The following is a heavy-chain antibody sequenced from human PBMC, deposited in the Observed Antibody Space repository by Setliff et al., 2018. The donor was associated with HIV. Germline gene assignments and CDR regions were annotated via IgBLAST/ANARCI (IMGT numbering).Heavy chain of an antibody. J-gene: IGHJ4*02. Sequence: PGGSLRLSCTTSGFIFGDYAMSWVRQAPGKGLEWVGFIRSKAHGGTTEYAASVEVRFIISRDDSKSIAYLQMNSLKTEDTAVYYCTRSNWGSTPDFDYWGQGTMVTVSS. V-gene: IGHV3-49*04. CDR2: IRSKAHGGTT. D-gene: IGHD7-27*01. CDR1: GFIFGDYA. CDR3: TRSNWGSTPDFDY.